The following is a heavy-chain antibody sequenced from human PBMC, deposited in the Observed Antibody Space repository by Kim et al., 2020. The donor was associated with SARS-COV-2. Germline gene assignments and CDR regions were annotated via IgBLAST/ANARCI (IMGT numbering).Heavy chain of an antibody. D-gene: IGHD3-22*01. CDR2: IYHSGST. J-gene: IGHJ3*02. CDR1: GGSISSGGYS. CDR3: ARVPYYYDSSEGAFDI. Sequence: SETLSLTCAVSGGSISSGGYSWSWIRQPPGKGLEWIGYIYHSGSTYYNPSLKSRVTISVDRSKNQFSLKLSSVTAADTAVYYCARVPYYYDSSEGAFDIWGQGTMVTVSS. V-gene: IGHV4-30-2*01.